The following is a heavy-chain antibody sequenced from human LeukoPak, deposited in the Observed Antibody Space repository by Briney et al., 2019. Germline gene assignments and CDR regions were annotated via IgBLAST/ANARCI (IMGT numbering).Heavy chain of an antibody. Sequence: GGSLRLSCAASGFTFSDYYMSWIRQAPGKGLEWVSYISSSGSTIYYADPVKGRFTISRDNAKNSLYLQMNSLRAEDTAVYYCARLIAAAGTDFDYWGQGTLVTVSS. CDR1: GFTFSDYY. V-gene: IGHV3-11*04. CDR2: ISSSGSTI. CDR3: ARLIAAAGTDFDY. J-gene: IGHJ4*02. D-gene: IGHD6-13*01.